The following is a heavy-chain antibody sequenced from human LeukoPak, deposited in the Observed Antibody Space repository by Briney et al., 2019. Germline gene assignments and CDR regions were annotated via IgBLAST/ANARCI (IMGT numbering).Heavy chain of an antibody. CDR2: ISTSGSTI. V-gene: IGHV3-48*03. CDR3: ARNVKYDILTGFDY. D-gene: IGHD3-9*01. CDR1: GFTFSSYE. J-gene: IGHJ4*02. Sequence: GGSLRLSCAASGFTFSSYEMNWVRQAPGKGLEWVSYISTSGSTIYYADSVKGRFTIPRDNAKKSLYLQMNSLRAEDTAVYYCARNVKYDILTGFDYWGQGTLVTVSS.